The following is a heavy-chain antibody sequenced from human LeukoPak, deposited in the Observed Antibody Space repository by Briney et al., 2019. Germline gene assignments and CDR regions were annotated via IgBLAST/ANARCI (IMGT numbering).Heavy chain of an antibody. CDR3: ARDWNRYAY. J-gene: IGHJ4*02. CDR2: ISCSGST. CDR1: GGSISSCTYS. V-gene: IGHV4-39*07. Sequence: KPSETLSLTCTVSGGSISSCTYSWGWIRQPPGKGLEWIGSISCSGSTYYNPSLKSRVTISVDTSKNQFSLYLDSVTAADTAVYYCARDWNRYAYWGQGTLVTVSS. D-gene: IGHD1-1*01.